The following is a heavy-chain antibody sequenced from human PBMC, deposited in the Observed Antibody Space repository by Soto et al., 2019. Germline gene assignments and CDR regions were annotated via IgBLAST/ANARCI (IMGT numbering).Heavy chain of an antibody. CDR3: ASLRYFDWFFDY. CDR1: GFTFSSYS. D-gene: IGHD3-9*01. CDR2: ISSSSSTI. J-gene: IGHJ4*02. V-gene: IGHV3-48*01. Sequence: GGSLRLSCAASGFTFSSYSMNWVRQAPGKGLEWASYISSSSSTIYYADSVKGRFTISRDNAKNSLYLQMNSLRAEDTAVYYCASLRYFDWFFDYWGQGTLVTVSS.